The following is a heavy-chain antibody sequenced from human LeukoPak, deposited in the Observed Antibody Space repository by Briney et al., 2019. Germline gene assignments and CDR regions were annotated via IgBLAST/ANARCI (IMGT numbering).Heavy chain of an antibody. V-gene: IGHV3-49*03. CDR2: IRSKAYGGTT. J-gene: IGHJ4*02. D-gene: IGHD3-22*01. Sequence: GGSLRLSCAASGFTFTSYSMSWFRQAPGRGLEWVVFIRSKAYGGTTEYAASVKGRFTISRDDSKSIAYLQMNSLKTEDTAVYYCTREVTMIPGGWGQGTLVTVSS. CDR1: GFTFTSYS. CDR3: TREVTMIPGG.